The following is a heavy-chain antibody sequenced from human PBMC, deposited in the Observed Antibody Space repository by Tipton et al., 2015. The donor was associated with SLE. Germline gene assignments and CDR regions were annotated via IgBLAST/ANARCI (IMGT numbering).Heavy chain of an antibody. V-gene: IGHV4-59*01. CDR3: ARHRIMITFGGVIVPSYFDY. J-gene: IGHJ4*02. CDR1: GGSISSYY. CDR2: IYYSGST. D-gene: IGHD3-16*02. Sequence: TLSLTCTVSGGSISSYYWSWIRQPPGKGLEWIGYIYYSGSTNYNPSLKSRVTISVDTSKNLFSLKVNSVTAADTAVYYCARHRIMITFGGVIVPSYFDYWGQGTLVTVSS.